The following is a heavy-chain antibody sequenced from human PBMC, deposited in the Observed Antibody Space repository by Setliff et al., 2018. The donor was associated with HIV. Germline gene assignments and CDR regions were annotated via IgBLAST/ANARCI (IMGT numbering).Heavy chain of an antibody. CDR3: AKPTSGMYPRAFDL. D-gene: IGHD1-26*01. J-gene: IGHJ3*01. V-gene: IGHV3-23*01. CDR2: VSPDGYEK. Sequence: HPGGSLRLSCAAFGYGYSTFDMDWVRQTPGKGLEWVADVSPDGYEKRYADFAKGRFTVSRDNSKNILFLQMDSLGAEDTGIYYCAKPTSGMYPRAFDLWGRGTVGTVS. CDR1: GYGYSTFD.